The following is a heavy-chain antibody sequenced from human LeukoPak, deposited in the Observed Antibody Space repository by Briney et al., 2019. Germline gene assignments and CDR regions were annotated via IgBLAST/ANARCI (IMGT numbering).Heavy chain of an antibody. V-gene: IGHV4-31*03. Sequence: PSETLSLTCTVSGGSVSSGGYYWSWIRQHPGKGLEWIGYIYYSGSAYYNPSLKSRVTISVDTSENQFSLKLSSVTAADTAVYYCARVNYGSATKEDYWGQGTLVTVSS. J-gene: IGHJ4*02. CDR3: ARVNYGSATKEDY. CDR2: IYYSGSA. CDR1: GGSVSSGGYY. D-gene: IGHD3-10*01.